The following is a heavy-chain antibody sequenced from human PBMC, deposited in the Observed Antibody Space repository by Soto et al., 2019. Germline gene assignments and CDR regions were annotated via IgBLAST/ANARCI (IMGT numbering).Heavy chain of an antibody. CDR3: ARDVGYCSSSTCLIDH. D-gene: IGHD2-2*01. V-gene: IGHV1-18*04. Sequence: GASVKVSCKASGYTLTSYGISWVRQAPGQGLEWMGWISAYNGNTNYAQKLQGRVTVTTDTSTTTGYMELRSLRSDDTAVYYCARDVGYCSSSTCLIDHWGQGTLVTVSS. CDR2: ISAYNGNT. CDR1: GYTLTSYG. J-gene: IGHJ4*02.